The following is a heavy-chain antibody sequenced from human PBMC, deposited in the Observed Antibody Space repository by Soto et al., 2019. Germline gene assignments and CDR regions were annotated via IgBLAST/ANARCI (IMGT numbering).Heavy chain of an antibody. V-gene: IGHV4-61*01. CDR1: GASVTSDSYH. D-gene: IGHD6-19*01. J-gene: IGHJ4*02. Sequence: QVHPQESGPGLIKPSETLSLTCSVSGASVTSDSYHWTWIRQPPGKGLEWIGQTGSTNYNPSLKSRITISVDTSKNQFSLNLDSVTAADTAIYYCAIYKAGAGGNGFWGQGTLVIVSS. CDR2: QTGST. CDR3: AIYKAGAGGNGF.